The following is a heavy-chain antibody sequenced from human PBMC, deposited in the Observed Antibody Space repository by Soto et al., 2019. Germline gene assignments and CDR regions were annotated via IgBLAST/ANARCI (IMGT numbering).Heavy chain of an antibody. CDR2: IHYSGTT. CDR3: ARDASINWHYFDY. J-gene: IGHJ4*02. D-gene: IGHD1-1*01. V-gene: IGHV4-31*03. Sequence: PSETLSLTCTVSGGSINSGGYYWSWIRQHPGKGLEWIGYIHYSGTTYYNPSLKSRVAISIDTAKSQFSLKLTSVTAADTALSYCARDASINWHYFDYWGQGGLVTVSS. CDR1: GGSINSGGYY.